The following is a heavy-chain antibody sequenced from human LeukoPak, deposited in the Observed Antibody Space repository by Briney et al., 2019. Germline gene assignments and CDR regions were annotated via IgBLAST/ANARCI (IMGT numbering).Heavy chain of an antibody. J-gene: IGHJ4*02. V-gene: IGHV3-23*01. CDR1: GFTFSSYA. CDR3: ARETEVTTSYFDY. CDR2: ISGSGGST. Sequence: GGPLRLSCAASGFTFSSYAMSWVRQAPGKGLEWVSAISGSGGSTYYADSVKGRFTISRDNSKNTLYLQMNSLRAEDTAVYYCARETEVTTSYFDYWGQGTLVTVSS. D-gene: IGHD4-17*01.